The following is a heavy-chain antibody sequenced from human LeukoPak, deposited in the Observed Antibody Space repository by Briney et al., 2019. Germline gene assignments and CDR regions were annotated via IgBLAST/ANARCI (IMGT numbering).Heavy chain of an antibody. Sequence: SETLSLTCTVSGGSLSSYYWSWIRQPAGKGLEWIGRIYTSGSTNYNPSLKSRVTISVDKSKNQFSLKLSSVTAADTAVYYCARMPYYDFWSGYYYYYMDVWAKGTTVTVSS. D-gene: IGHD3-3*01. CDR3: ARMPYYDFWSGYYYYYMDV. V-gene: IGHV4-4*07. CDR1: GGSLSSYY. J-gene: IGHJ6*03. CDR2: IYTSGST.